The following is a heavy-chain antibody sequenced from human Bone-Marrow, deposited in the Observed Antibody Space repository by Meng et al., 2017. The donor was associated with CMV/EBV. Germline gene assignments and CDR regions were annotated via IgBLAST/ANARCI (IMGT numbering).Heavy chain of an antibody. CDR1: GFTFSSYW. Sequence: GESLKISCAASGFTFSSYWMHWVRQAPGKGLVWVSRINSDGSSTSYADSVKGRFTISRDNAKNTLYLQMNSLRAEDTAVYYCARDGPPYNWNDVLGGWGQGTLVTVYS. V-gene: IGHV3-74*01. CDR2: INSDGSST. J-gene: IGHJ4*02. CDR3: ARDGPPYNWNDVLGG. D-gene: IGHD1-1*01.